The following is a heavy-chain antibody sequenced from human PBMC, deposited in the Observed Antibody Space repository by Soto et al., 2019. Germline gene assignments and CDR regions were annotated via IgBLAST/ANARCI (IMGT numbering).Heavy chain of an antibody. V-gene: IGHV3-53*01. D-gene: IGHD3-16*01. CDR1: GCTVNSTY. CDR3: ARSPYTGTYTGRRLDY. Sequence: GSSLRLSFAASGCTVNSTYLTWVRQAPGKGLKWVAILYTGTDTVYADSVKGRFTISRDSSKNTFYLQMNSLRAEDTAMYFCARSPYTGTYTGRRLDYLGQAALLTV. J-gene: IGHJ4*02. CDR2: LYTGTDT.